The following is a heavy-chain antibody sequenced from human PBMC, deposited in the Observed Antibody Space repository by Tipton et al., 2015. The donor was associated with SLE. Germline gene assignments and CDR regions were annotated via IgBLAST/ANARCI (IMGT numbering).Heavy chain of an antibody. Sequence: TLSLTCTVSGGSISSYYRSWIRQPPGKGLEWIGYIYYSGSTNYNPSLKSRVTISVDTSKNQFSLKLSSVTAADTAVYYCARGTNSGYEQYFDYWGQGTLVTVSS. D-gene: IGHD5-12*01. J-gene: IGHJ4*02. CDR1: GGSISSYY. CDR3: ARGTNSGYEQYFDY. CDR2: IYYSGST. V-gene: IGHV4-59*08.